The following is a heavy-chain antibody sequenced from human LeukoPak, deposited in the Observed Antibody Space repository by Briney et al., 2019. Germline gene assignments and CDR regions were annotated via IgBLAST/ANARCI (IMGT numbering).Heavy chain of an antibody. CDR1: GYTFTSYG. Sequence: ASVKVSCKASGYTFTSYGISWVRQAPGQGLEWMGWISAYNGNTNYAQKLQGRVTMTTDTSTSTAYMELRSLRSDDTAVYHCARDLGRTFAPGFDYWGQGTLVTVSS. CDR3: ARDLGRTFAPGFDY. V-gene: IGHV1-18*04. J-gene: IGHJ4*02. D-gene: IGHD3-16*01. CDR2: ISAYNGNT.